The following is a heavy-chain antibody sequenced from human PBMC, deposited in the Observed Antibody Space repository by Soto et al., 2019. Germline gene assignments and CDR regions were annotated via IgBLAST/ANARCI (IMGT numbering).Heavy chain of an antibody. CDR1: GFSISSSNW. V-gene: IGHV4-4*02. J-gene: IGHJ4*02. CDR3: ATGGNYYDSSGFDY. D-gene: IGHD3-22*01. Sequence: SETLSLTCAVSGFSISSSNWWSWVRQPPGKGLEWIGEIYHSGSTNYNPSLKSRVTISVDKSKNQFSLKLSSVTAADTAVYYCATGGNYYDSSGFDYWGQGTLVTVSS. CDR2: IYHSGST.